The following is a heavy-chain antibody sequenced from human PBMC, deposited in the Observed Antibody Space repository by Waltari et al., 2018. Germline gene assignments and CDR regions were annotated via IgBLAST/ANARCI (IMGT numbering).Heavy chain of an antibody. CDR3: ARVGELLAEGDAFDI. CDR1: GGSISSSSYY. D-gene: IGHD1-26*01. V-gene: IGHV4-39*07. J-gene: IGHJ3*02. CDR2: IYYSGST. Sequence: QLQLQESGPGLVKPSETLSLTCTVSGGSISSSSYYWGWIHQPPGKGLEWIGSIYYSGSTYYNPSLKSRVTISVDTSKNQFSRKLSSVTAADTAVYYCARVGELLAEGDAFDIWGQGTMVTVSS.